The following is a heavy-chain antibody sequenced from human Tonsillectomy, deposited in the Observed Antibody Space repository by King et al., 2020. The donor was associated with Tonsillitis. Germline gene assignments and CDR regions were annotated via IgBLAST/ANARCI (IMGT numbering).Heavy chain of an antibody. J-gene: IGHJ4*02. D-gene: IGHD1-14*01. V-gene: IGHV3-23*04. CDR2: VSTSGAVT. CDR3: ARNLRKADY. CDR1: GFIFSTYA. Sequence: VQLVESGGDLAQPGGSLRLSCAASGFIFSTYAMSWVRQAPGKGLEWVSGVSTSGAVTYYADSVKGRFTISRDNSKNTLYLQMNSLRAEDTAVYYCARNLRKADYWGQGTLVTVSS.